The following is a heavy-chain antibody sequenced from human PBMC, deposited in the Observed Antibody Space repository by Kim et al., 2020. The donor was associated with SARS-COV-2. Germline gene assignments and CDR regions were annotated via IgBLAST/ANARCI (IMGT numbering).Heavy chain of an antibody. D-gene: IGHD2-21*01. Sequence: GGSLRLSCAASGFTFSSYAMIWVRQAPGTGLEWVANIRRDGTATYYVDSVKGRFTVSRDNAKNKLYLQMHSLRAEDTATYYCARDKSIPNCGHFDMWG. CDR3: ARDKSIPNCGHFDM. J-gene: IGHJ2*01. CDR1: GFTFSSYA. V-gene: IGHV3-7*03. CDR2: IRRDGTAT.